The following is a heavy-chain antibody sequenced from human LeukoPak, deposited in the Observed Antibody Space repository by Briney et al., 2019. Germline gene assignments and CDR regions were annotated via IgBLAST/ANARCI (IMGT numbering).Heavy chain of an antibody. CDR2: INPNSGGT. V-gene: IGHV1-2*02. CDR1: GYTFTGYY. J-gene: IGHJ4*02. Sequence: GASVKVSCKASGYTFTGYYMHWVRQAPGQGLEWMGWINPNSGGTNYAQKFQGRVTMTRDTSISTAYMELSRLRSDDTAVYYCARGATSSSGTEGYFDYWGQGTLVTVSS. D-gene: IGHD6-13*01. CDR3: ARGATSSSGTEGYFDY.